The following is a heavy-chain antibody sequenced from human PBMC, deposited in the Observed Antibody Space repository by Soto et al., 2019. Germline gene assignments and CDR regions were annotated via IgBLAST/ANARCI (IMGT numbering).Heavy chain of an antibody. CDR3: ARSGCVPFALENWFDP. D-gene: IGHD1-1*01. J-gene: IGHJ5*02. CDR1: GRSISSGGYS. Sequence: QVQLQESGSGLVKPSQTLSLTCAVSGRSISSGGYSWSWIRQPPGRGLQWIGYIYHSGKSVTTHYNPCLKSRVIISVDTSTNDFSLKLTSVTAADTAVYYCARSGCVPFALENWFDPWGQGTLVSVSS. CDR2: IYHSGKSVTT. V-gene: IGHV4-30-2*01.